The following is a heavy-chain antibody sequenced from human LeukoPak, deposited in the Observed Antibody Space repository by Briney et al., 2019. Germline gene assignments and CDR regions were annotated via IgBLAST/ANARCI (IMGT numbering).Heavy chain of an antibody. J-gene: IGHJ5*02. CDR3: ARERIAVAGTVTNWFDP. D-gene: IGHD6-19*01. CDR2: ISSSTSYI. CDR1: GFIFSTYS. V-gene: IGHV3-21*01. Sequence: GGSLRLSCAASGFIFSTYSMNWVRQAPGKGLEWVSSISSSTSYIYYADSVKGRFTISRDNAKNSLYLQMNSLRAEDTAVYYCARERIAVAGTVTNWFDPWGQGTLVTVSS.